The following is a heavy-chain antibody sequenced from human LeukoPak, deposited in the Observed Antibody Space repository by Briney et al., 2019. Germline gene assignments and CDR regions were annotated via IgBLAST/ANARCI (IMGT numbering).Heavy chain of an antibody. J-gene: IGHJ4*02. Sequence: PGGSLRLSCAASGFTFDSSAMSWVRQAPGKGLEWVSTITDTGDSTHYADSVKGRFTISRDNSKNTLYLQMNSLRAEDTAVYYCARGPAVAGNYFDYWGRGTLVTVSS. D-gene: IGHD6-19*01. CDR2: ITDTGDST. CDR3: ARGPAVAGNYFDY. V-gene: IGHV3-23*01. CDR1: GFTFDSSA.